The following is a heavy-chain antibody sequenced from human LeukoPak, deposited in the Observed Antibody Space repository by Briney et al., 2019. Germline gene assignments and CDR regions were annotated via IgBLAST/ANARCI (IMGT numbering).Heavy chain of an antibody. Sequence: ASVKVSCKASGYTFTSYGISWVRQAPGQGLEWMGWISAYNGNTNYAQKLQGRVTMTTDTSTSTAYMELRSLRSDDTAVYYCARDPQYQLLSDNWFDPWGQGTLVTVSP. CDR3: ARDPQYQLLSDNWFDP. CDR1: GYTFTSYG. D-gene: IGHD2-2*01. CDR2: ISAYNGNT. J-gene: IGHJ5*02. V-gene: IGHV1-18*01.